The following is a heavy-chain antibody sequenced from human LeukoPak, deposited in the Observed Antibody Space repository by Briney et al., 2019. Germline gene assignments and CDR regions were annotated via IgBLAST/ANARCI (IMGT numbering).Heavy chain of an antibody. Sequence: GGSLRLSCAVSGFTFSGFWMSWSRQAPGKGLEWVASINSDGSEGYYADVVKGRFTISRDNAKNSLYLQINSLRAEDTAVYYCAGAKESYYDKSGYFPLDYWGQGTLVTVSS. J-gene: IGHJ4*02. D-gene: IGHD3-22*01. CDR2: INSDGSEG. V-gene: IGHV3-7*03. CDR3: AGAKESYYDKSGYFPLDY. CDR1: GFTFSGFW.